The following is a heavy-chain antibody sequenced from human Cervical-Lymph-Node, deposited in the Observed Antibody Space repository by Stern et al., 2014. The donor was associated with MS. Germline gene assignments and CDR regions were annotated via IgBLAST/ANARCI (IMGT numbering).Heavy chain of an antibody. J-gene: IGHJ5*02. CDR1: GFTFSLYD. D-gene: IGHD3-22*01. CDR3: AKDPRIYDSSGYLDA. Sequence: VQLVESGGGVVPPGRSLRLSCAASGFTFSLYDMPWVRQAPGKGLAWGAVISYDGDNKFYTDSVKGRFTISRDSSKSTLYLQLNSLRPEDTAIYYCAKDPRIYDSSGYLDAWGQGTLVTVSS. CDR2: ISYDGDNK. V-gene: IGHV3-30*18.